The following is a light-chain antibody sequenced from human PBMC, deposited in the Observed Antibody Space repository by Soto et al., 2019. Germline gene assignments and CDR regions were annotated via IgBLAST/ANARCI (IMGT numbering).Light chain of an antibody. CDR2: AAS. Sequence: DIQLTQSPSFLSASVGDRVIITCRASQGISSYLAWYQQKPGKAPKLLIYAASTLQSGVPSRFSGSGSGTECTLTISSLQPEDFAPYYCQQLNSYPQNTFGQGTKLEIK. J-gene: IGKJ2*01. V-gene: IGKV1-9*01. CDR1: QGISSY. CDR3: QQLNSYPQNT.